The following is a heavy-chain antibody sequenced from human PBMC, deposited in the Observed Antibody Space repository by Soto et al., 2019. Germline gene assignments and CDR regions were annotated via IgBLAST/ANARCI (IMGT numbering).Heavy chain of an antibody. D-gene: IGHD5-18*01. Sequence: ASVKVSCKASGYTFYSHSISWVRQAPGQGLEWMGRINADYGNTQYAQKFRGRVTMTTDTSTTTVYMELTNLRSDDTAVYYCARCIQGNYYYGMDVWGQGTTVTVSS. V-gene: IGHV1-18*01. CDR2: INADYGNT. CDR3: ARCIQGNYYYGMDV. J-gene: IGHJ6*02. CDR1: GYTFYSHS.